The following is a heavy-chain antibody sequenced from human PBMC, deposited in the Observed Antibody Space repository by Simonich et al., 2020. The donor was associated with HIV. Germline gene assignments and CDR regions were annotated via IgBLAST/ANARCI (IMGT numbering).Heavy chain of an antibody. CDR3: ATVGLRDGYNYY. Sequence: VQLVQSGAEVKKPGASVKISCRVFGYTFTDYYIHWVKQVPGKGLEWIGLVDTEQDETIYAEKFQGRLTITADTSPDIAYMELSSLRSEDTAVYYCATVGLRDGYNYYWGQGTLITVSS. D-gene: IGHD1-1*01. CDR2: VDTEQDET. J-gene: IGHJ4*02. CDR1: GYTFTDYY. V-gene: IGHV1-69-2*01.